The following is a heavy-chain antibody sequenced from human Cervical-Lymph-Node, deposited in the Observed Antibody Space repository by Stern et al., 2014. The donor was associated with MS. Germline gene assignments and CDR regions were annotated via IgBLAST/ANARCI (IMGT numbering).Heavy chain of an antibody. Sequence: QVQLVQSGAELRKPGASVKVSCKASGYTFSNYGINWVRQAPGQGLEWMGWISADNGDTDYEQKLQGRVTMTTDTSTSTAYMELRSLRSDDTAVYYCARDWTMVRGGFRPPPYWGQGTLVTVSS. CDR2: ISADNGDT. J-gene: IGHJ4*02. CDR1: GYTFSNYG. V-gene: IGHV1-18*01. D-gene: IGHD3-10*01. CDR3: ARDWTMVRGGFRPPPY.